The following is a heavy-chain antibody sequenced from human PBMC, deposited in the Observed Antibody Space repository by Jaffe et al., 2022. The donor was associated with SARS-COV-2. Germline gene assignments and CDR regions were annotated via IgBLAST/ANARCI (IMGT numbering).Heavy chain of an antibody. Sequence: QVQLVQSGAEVKKPGASVKVSCKASGYTFTSYGISWVRQAPGQGLEWMGWISAYNGNTNYAQKLQGRVTMTTDTSTSTAYMELRSLRSDDTAVYYCAAYYYGSGSADSYYYYGMDVWGQGTTVTVSS. CDR1: GYTFTSYG. CDR2: ISAYNGNT. CDR3: AAYYYGSGSADSYYYYGMDV. V-gene: IGHV1-18*01. D-gene: IGHD3-10*01. J-gene: IGHJ6*02.